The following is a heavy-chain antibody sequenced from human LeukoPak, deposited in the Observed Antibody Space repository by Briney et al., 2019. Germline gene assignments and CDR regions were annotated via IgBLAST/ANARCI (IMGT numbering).Heavy chain of an antibody. D-gene: IGHD3-3*01. CDR1: GGSISSSSYY. Sequence: PSETLSLTCTVSGGSISSSSYYWGWIRQPPGKGLEWIGSIYYSGSTYYNPSLKSRVTISVDTSKNQFSLKLSSVTAADTAVYYCASQIFGVVINYYYYMDVWGKGTTVTVSS. CDR2: IYYSGST. J-gene: IGHJ6*03. CDR3: ASQIFGVVINYYYYMDV. V-gene: IGHV4-39*01.